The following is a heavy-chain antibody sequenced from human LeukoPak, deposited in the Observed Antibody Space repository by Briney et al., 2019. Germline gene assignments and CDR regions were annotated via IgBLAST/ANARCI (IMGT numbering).Heavy chain of an antibody. V-gene: IGHV1-46*01. CDR1: GYTFTSYY. D-gene: IGHD3-16*01. J-gene: IGHJ5*02. CDR2: INPSGGST. Sequence: ASVKVSCKASGYTFTSYYMHWVRQAPGQGLEWMGIINPSGGSTSYAQKFQGRVTMTRDTSTSTVYMELSSLRFEDTAVYYCARTVPLRTPLGGWFDPWGQGTLVTVSS. CDR3: ARTVPLRTPLGGWFDP.